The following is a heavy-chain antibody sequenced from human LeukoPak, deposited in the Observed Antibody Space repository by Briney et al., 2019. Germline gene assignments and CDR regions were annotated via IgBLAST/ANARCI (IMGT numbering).Heavy chain of an antibody. V-gene: IGHV4-30-4*08. CDR3: ARDPGGSGYYSFLDY. D-gene: IGHD3-22*01. CDR2: IYYSGST. J-gene: IGHJ4*02. CDR1: GGSISSGDYY. Sequence: SETLSLTCTVSGGSISSGDYYWSWIRQPPGKGLEWIGYIYYSGSTYYNPSLKSRVTISVDTSKNQFSLKLSSVTAADTAVYYCARDPGGSGYYSFLDYWGQGTLLTVSS.